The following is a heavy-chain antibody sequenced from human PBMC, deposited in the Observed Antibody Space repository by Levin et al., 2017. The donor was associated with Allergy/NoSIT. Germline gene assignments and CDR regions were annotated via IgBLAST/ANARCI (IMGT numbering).Heavy chain of an antibody. J-gene: IGHJ4*02. CDR3: AKDFRYSSGSEFFDY. D-gene: IGHD6-19*01. CDR1: RFTFNSYA. V-gene: IGHV3-23*01. CDR2: ISGSGGST. Sequence: GESLKISCAASRFTFNSYAMAWVRQAPGKGLEWVSAISGSGGSTYYTDSVKGRFTISRDNSKNTLYLQMNSLRAEDTAVYYCAKDFRYSSGSEFFDYWGQGTLVTVSS.